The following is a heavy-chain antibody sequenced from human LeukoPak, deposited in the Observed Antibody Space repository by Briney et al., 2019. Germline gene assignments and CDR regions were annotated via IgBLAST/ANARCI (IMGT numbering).Heavy chain of an antibody. J-gene: IGHJ4*02. CDR1: GFTFSSYA. D-gene: IGHD3-22*01. CDR3: AKDTYYYDSSGYNTFDY. V-gene: IGHV3-23*01. CDR2: ISGSGGST. Sequence: GGSLRLSCAASGFTFSSYAMSWVRQAPGKGLERVSAISGSGGSTYYADSVKGRFTISRDNSKNTLYLQMNSLRAEDTAVYYCAKDTYYYDSSGYNTFDYWGQGTLVTVSS.